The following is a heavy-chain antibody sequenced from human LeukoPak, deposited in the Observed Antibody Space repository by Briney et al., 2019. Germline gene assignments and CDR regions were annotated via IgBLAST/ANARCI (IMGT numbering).Heavy chain of an antibody. D-gene: IGHD6-19*01. CDR2: IWYDGSKK. CDR1: GFTFSSYG. V-gene: IGHV3-33*01. Sequence: GGSLRLSCAASGFTFSSYGMHWVRQAPGKGLEWVAVIWYDGSKKYYLDSVKGRFTISRDNSQNMLYLQMNSLRVEDTGLYYCARDRSIAVIGPFDYWGQGTLVTVSS. J-gene: IGHJ4*02. CDR3: ARDRSIAVIGPFDY.